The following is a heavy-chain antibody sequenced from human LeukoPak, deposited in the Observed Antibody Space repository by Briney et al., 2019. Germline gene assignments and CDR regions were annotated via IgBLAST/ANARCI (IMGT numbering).Heavy chain of an antibody. CDR3: ARHTYDSSGYLTLDY. J-gene: IGHJ4*02. CDR2: INHSGST. V-gene: IGHV4-34*01. Sequence: PSETLSLTCAVYGGSFSSYYWSWIRQPPGKGLEWIGEINHSGSTNYNPSLKSRVTISLDTSKNQFSLKLSSVTAADTAVYYCARHTYDSSGYLTLDYWGQGTLVTVSS. CDR1: GGSFSSYY. D-gene: IGHD3-22*01.